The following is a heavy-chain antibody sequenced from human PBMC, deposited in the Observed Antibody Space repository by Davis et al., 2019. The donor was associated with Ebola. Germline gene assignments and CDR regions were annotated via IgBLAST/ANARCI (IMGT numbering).Heavy chain of an antibody. Sequence: GESLKISCAASGFTFSSYAMSWVRQAPGKGLEWVSAISGSGGSTYYADSVKGRFTISRDNSKNTLYLQMNSLRAEDTAVYYCAKVENWYSSGFSGYFDYWGQGTLVTVSS. CDR2: ISGSGGST. CDR3: AKVENWYSSGFSGYFDY. D-gene: IGHD6-19*01. V-gene: IGHV3-23*01. J-gene: IGHJ4*02. CDR1: GFTFSSYA.